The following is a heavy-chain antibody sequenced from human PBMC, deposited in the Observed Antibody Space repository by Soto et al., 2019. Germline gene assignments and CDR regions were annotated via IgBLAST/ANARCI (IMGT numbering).Heavy chain of an antibody. CDR2: IYHSGST. V-gene: IGHV4-30-2*01. Sequence: QLQLQESGSGLVKPSQTLSLTCAVSGGSISSGGYSWSWIRQPPGKGLEWIGYIYHSGSTYYNPYLKRRFTSLIDISTTQFSLKLTSVTAPDTAVYYCARGPPFGRWVHGTLVTVYS. J-gene: IGHJ4*01. D-gene: IGHD3-16*01. CDR1: GGSISSGGYS. CDR3: ARGPPFGR.